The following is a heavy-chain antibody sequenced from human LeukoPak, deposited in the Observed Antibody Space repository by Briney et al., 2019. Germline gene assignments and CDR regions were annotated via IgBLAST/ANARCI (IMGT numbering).Heavy chain of an antibody. Sequence: GGSLRLSCAGSGFTFNTYNMNWVRQAPGKGLEWVSAISGSGGSTYYADSVKGRFTISRDNSKNTLYLQMSSLRAEDTAEYYCALTSRFDYWGQGTLVTVSS. V-gene: IGHV3-23*01. CDR3: ALTSRFDY. J-gene: IGHJ4*02. CDR1: GFTFNTYN. CDR2: ISGSGGST.